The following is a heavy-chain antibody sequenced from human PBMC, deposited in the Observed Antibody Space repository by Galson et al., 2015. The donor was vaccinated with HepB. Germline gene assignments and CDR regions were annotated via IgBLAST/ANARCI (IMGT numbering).Heavy chain of an antibody. Sequence: SLRLSCAASGLTVSGQYMGWVRQAPGKGLEWLSAIYSDGSTYYADSVKGRFTISRDNSKNTLYLQMNSLRAEDTAVYYCVSLIGLAAFDYWGQGTLVTVSS. J-gene: IGHJ4*02. V-gene: IGHV3-66*01. CDR2: IYSDGST. CDR3: VSLIGLAAFDY. D-gene: IGHD2/OR15-2a*01. CDR1: GLTVSGQY.